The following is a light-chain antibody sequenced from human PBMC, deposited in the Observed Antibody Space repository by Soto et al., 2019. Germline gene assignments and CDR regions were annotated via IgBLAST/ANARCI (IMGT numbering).Light chain of an antibody. V-gene: IGKV1-5*03. CDR2: QAS. J-gene: IGKJ4*01. Sequence: DIQMTQSPSTLSASVGDRVTITCRASQSISHWLAWYQQKPGKAPTVLIYQASTLESGVPSRFRGSGSGTEFTLTISSLQPDDFATYYCQQYSRYSITFGGGTKVEMK. CDR3: QQYSRYSIT. CDR1: QSISHW.